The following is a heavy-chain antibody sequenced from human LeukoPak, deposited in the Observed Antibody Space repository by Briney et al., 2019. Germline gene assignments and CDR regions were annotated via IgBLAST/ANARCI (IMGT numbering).Heavy chain of an antibody. CDR3: ARVEYTSSWSYFDY. CDR2: IYHSGST. Sequence: SETLSLTCAVSGGSISSSNWWSWVRQPPGKGLEWIGEIYHSGSTNYNPSLKSRVTISVDKSKNQFSLKLSSVTAADTAVYYCARVEYTSSWSYFDYWGQGTLVTVSS. V-gene: IGHV4-4*02. CDR1: GGSISSSNW. J-gene: IGHJ4*02. D-gene: IGHD6-13*01.